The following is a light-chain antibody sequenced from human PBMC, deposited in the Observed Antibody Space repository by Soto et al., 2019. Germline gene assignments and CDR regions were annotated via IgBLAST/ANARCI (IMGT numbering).Light chain of an antibody. CDR3: SSYTSGSTVV. CDR2: DVG. J-gene: IGLJ2*01. CDR1: SSDVGGYNY. V-gene: IGLV2-14*03. Sequence: QSVPTQPASVSGSPGQSITISCTGNSSDVGGYNYVSWYQQHPGKAPKLMISDVGNRPSGVSNRFSASKSGNTASLTISGLQAEDEADYYCSSYTSGSTVVFGGGTKLTVL.